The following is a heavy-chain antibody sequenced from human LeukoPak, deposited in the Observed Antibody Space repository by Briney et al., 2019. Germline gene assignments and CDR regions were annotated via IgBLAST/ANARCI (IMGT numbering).Heavy chain of an antibody. CDR2: INPNSGGT. D-gene: IGHD3-9*01. J-gene: IGHJ4*02. CDR3: ARGDILTGYHFDY. Sequence: ASVKVSCKASGYTFTGYYMHWVRQAPGQGLEWMGWINPNSGGTNYAQKFQGRVTMTRDTSISTAYMELSRLRSDDTAVYYCARGDILTGYHFDYWGQGTLVTVAS. V-gene: IGHV1-2*02. CDR1: GYTFTGYY.